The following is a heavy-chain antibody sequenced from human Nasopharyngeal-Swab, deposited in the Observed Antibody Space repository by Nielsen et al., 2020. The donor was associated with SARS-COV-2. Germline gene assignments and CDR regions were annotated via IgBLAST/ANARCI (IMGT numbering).Heavy chain of an antibody. V-gene: IGHV3-30*18. CDR3: AKMLTADYGDYDNLDY. CDR1: GFTFSSYG. CDR2: ISYDGSNK. Sequence: GGSLTLSWAAFGFTFSSYGMLWVLQALGKGLEWVAVISYDGSNKYYADSVKGRFTISRDNSKNTLYLQMNSLRAEDTAVYYCAKMLTADYGDYDNLDYWGQGTLVTVSS. J-gene: IGHJ4*02. D-gene: IGHD4-17*01.